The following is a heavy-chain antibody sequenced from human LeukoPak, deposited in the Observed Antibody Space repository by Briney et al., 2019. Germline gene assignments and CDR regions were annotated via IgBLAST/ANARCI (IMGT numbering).Heavy chain of an antibody. Sequence: GGSLRLSCAASGFTFSSYGMHWVRQAPGKGLEWVAFIRYDGSNKYYADSVKGRFTISRDNSKNTLYLQMNSLRAEDTAVYYCAKDLYMRGSPAFFDYWGQGTLVTVSS. CDR3: AKDLYMRGSPAFFDY. V-gene: IGHV3-30*02. CDR2: IRYDGSNK. CDR1: GFTFSSYG. D-gene: IGHD2-2*02. J-gene: IGHJ4*02.